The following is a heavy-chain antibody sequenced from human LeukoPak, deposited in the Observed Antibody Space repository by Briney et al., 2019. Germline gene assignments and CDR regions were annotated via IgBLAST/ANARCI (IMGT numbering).Heavy chain of an antibody. CDR2: IRSKAYGGTT. CDR1: GFTYGDYA. Sequence: PGGSLRLSCTATGFTYGDYAMSWSRQAPGRVREWVGFIRSKAYGGTTEYAASVKRRFTISRDDSKSIAYLQMNSLKTEDIAVYYCAKDMTQLPILIGYWGQGTLVTVSS. D-gene: IGHD5-18*01. J-gene: IGHJ4*02. CDR3: AKDMTQLPILIGY. V-gene: IGHV3-49*03.